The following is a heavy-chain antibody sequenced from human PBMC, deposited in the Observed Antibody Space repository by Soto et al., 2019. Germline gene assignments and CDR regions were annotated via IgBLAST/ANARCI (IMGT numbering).Heavy chain of an antibody. D-gene: IGHD3-22*01. V-gene: IGHV1-18*01. CDR3: ARSLSYDSSGYEFDY. CDR1: GYTFTSYG. Sequence: ASVKVSCKASGYTFTSYGISWVRQAPGQGLEWMGWISAYNGNTNYAQKLQGRVTMTTDTSTSTAYMELRSLRSDDTAAYYCARSLSYDSSGYEFDYWGQGTLVTVSS. J-gene: IGHJ4*02. CDR2: ISAYNGNT.